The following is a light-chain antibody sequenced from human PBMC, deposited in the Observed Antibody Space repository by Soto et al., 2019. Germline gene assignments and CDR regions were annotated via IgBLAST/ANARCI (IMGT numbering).Light chain of an antibody. CDR1: SSDGGGYNY. V-gene: IGLV2-14*01. CDR3: SSYTSISTYV. CDR2: EVS. Sequence: QSVLTQPASVSGSPGQSITISCTGTSSDGGGYNYVSWYQQHPGKAPKLMISEVSNRPSGVSNRFSGSKSGNTASLTISGLQAEDEADYYCSSYTSISTYVFGTGTKVTVL. J-gene: IGLJ1*01.